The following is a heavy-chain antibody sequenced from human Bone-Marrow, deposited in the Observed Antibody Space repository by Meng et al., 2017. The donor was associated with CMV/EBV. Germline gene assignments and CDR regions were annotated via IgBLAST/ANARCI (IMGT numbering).Heavy chain of an antibody. CDR3: ARGGFGHYYYGLDV. V-gene: IGHV1-2*02. Sequence: ASVKVSCKASEYTFTDYYMHWVRQAPGQGLEWMGWINPNSGGTKYAQKFQGRVTMTRDTSISTAYMDLIRLTSDDTAIYSCARGGFGHYYYGLDVWGQGTTVTVSS. D-gene: IGHD3-10*01. CDR2: INPNSGGT. CDR1: EYTFTDYY. J-gene: IGHJ6*02.